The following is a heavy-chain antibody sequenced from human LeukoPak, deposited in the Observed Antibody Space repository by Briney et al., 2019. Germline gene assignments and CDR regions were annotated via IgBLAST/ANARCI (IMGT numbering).Heavy chain of an antibody. CDR2: ISYDGSNK. CDR3: AKDYGDYSFDY. V-gene: IGHV3-30*18. CDR1: GFTFSSYG. J-gene: IGHJ4*02. Sequence: RAGGSLRLSCAASGFTFSSYGMHWVRQAPGKGLEWVAVISYDGSNKYYADSVKGRFTISRDNSKNTLYLQMNSLRAEDTAVYYCAKDYGDYSFDYWGQGTLITVSS. D-gene: IGHD4-17*01.